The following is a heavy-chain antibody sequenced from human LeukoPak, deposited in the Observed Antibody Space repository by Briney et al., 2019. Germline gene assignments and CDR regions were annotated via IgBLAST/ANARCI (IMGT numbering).Heavy chain of an antibody. V-gene: IGHV4-59*01. D-gene: IGHD6-6*01. Sequence: SETLSLTCTVSGGSISSYYWSWIRQPPGKGLEWIGYIYYSGSTNYNPSLKSRVTISVDTSKNQFSLKLSSVTAADTAEYYCARGKDEYSSSSRPPVWGQGTLVTVSS. CDR2: IYYSGST. J-gene: IGHJ4*02. CDR1: GGSISSYY. CDR3: ARGKDEYSSSSRPPV.